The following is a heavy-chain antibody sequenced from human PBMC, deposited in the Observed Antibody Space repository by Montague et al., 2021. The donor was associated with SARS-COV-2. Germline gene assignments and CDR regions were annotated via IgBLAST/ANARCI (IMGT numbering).Heavy chain of an antibody. Sequence: SLRLSCATSGFTFSRNSMNWFRKPPGKGLDWVSTIVRNTLNTFYPESVKGRFTISRNNAKNNLYLKMNSLKPGDMAVYYWARGGEIDVWAPFGHWGQGTLVTVSS. J-gene: IGHJ4*02. CDR3: ARGGEIDVWAPFGH. D-gene: IGHD3-16*01. CDR2: IVRNTLNT. CDR1: GFTFSRNS. V-gene: IGHV3-21*01.